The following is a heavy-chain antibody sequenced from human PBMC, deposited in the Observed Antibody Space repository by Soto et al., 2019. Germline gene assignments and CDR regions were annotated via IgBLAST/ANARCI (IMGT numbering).Heavy chain of an antibody. Sequence: GGSLRLSCAASGFTFSSYAMSWVRQAPGKGLEWVSAISGSGGSTYYADSVKGRFTISRDNSKNTLYLQMNSLRAEDTAVYYCAKVKDIVVVPAATLFDYWGQGTLVTSPQ. J-gene: IGHJ4*02. CDR3: AKVKDIVVVPAATLFDY. D-gene: IGHD2-2*01. V-gene: IGHV3-23*01. CDR2: ISGSGGST. CDR1: GFTFSSYA.